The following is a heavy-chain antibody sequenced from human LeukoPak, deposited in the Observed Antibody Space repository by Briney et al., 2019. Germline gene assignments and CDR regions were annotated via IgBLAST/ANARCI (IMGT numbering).Heavy chain of an antibody. CDR3: NTKVWELLDTRFIDY. CDR1: GFTFSNAW. Sequence: GGSLRLSCAASGFTFSNAWMSWVRQAPGKGLEWVGRIKSKTDGGTTDYAAPVKGRFTISRDDSKNTLYLQMNSLKTEDTALYYCNTKVWELLDTRFIDYWGQGTLVTVSS. CDR2: IKSKTDGGTT. V-gene: IGHV3-15*01. J-gene: IGHJ4*02. D-gene: IGHD1-26*01.